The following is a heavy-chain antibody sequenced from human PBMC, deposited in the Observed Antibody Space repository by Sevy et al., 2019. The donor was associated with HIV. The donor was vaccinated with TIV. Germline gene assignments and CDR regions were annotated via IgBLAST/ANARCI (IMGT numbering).Heavy chain of an antibody. V-gene: IGHV3-23*01. CDR2: ISGSGGST. CDR3: AKAERYDFWSGYSAHYYYYGIDV. D-gene: IGHD3-3*01. CDR1: GFTFSSYA. J-gene: IGHJ6*02. Sequence: GESLKNSCAASGFTFSSYAMSWVRQAPGKGLEWVSAISGSGGSTYYADSVKGRFTISRDNSKNTLYLQMNSLRAEDTAVYYCAKAERYDFWSGYSAHYYYYGIDVRGQGTTVTVSS.